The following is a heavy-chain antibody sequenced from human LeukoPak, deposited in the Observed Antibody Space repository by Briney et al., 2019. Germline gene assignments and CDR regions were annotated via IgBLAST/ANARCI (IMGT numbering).Heavy chain of an antibody. Sequence: SETLSLTCTVSGGSINSSNWWSWVRQPPGKGLEWIGEIYHSGATNYNPSPRSRVTISVDKSKNQFSLKLNSVTAADTAVYYCARDLFDILTGFYWDAFDIWGQGTMVTVSS. CDR1: GGSINSSNW. D-gene: IGHD3-9*01. V-gene: IGHV4-4*02. CDR3: ARDLFDILTGFYWDAFDI. J-gene: IGHJ3*02. CDR2: IYHSGAT.